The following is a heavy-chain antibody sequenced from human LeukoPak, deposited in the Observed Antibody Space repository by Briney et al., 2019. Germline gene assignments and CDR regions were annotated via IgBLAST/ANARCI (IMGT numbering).Heavy chain of an antibody. D-gene: IGHD6-19*01. J-gene: IGHJ4*02. CDR2: IDHSGRT. V-gene: IGHV4-34*01. CDR3: ARKGLTKPLSVAVDFDS. CDR1: GGSFSGYY. Sequence: SGTLSLTCAVYGGSFSGYYWSWIRQPPGKGLEWIAEIDHSGRTNFNRSLKSRVTISVDTSKNHFSLKLSSVTAADTAVYYCARKGLTKPLSVAVDFDSWAQGTLVTVSS.